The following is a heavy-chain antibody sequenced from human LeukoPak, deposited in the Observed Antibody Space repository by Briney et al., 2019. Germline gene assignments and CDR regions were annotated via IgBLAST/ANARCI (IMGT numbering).Heavy chain of an antibody. Sequence: GGSLRLSCAASGFPFSSCAMSWVRQAPGKGLDWLSAIGSDGSTYYADSVRGRFTISRDNSENTLYLQMNSLRGEDTAVYYCAKGKETSDWYNFDYWGQGTLVTVSS. J-gene: IGHJ4*02. CDR1: GFPFSSCA. CDR2: IGSDGST. V-gene: IGHV3-23*01. CDR3: AKGKETSDWYNFDY. D-gene: IGHD6-19*01.